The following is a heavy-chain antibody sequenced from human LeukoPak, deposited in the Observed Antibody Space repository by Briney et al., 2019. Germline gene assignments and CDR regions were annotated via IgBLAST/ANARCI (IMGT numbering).Heavy chain of an antibody. D-gene: IGHD2-2*03. CDR1: GFTFSSYG. V-gene: IGHV3-33*01. Sequence: GGSLRLSCAASGFTFSSYGMHWVRQAPGKGLEWVAVIWYDGSNKYYAGSVKGRLTISRANSKNTLYLQMNSVRAEDTAVYYCARVGYCSSTSCNYYYYGMDVWGQGTTVTVSS. CDR3: ARVGYCSSTSCNYYYYGMDV. J-gene: IGHJ6*02. CDR2: IWYDGSNK.